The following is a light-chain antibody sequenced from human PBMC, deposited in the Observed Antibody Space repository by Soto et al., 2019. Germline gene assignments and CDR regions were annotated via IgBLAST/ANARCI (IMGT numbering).Light chain of an antibody. CDR1: SSDVGGYNY. Sequence: QSALTQPASVSGSPGQSITISCIGTSSDVGGYNYVSWYQQSPGTVPKLMIYDVNNRPSGVSNRFSGSKSGNTASLTISRLQAEDEADYYCSSYSTSSPLVVFGGGTQLTVL. CDR3: SSYSTSSPLVV. J-gene: IGLJ2*01. V-gene: IGLV2-14*01. CDR2: DVN.